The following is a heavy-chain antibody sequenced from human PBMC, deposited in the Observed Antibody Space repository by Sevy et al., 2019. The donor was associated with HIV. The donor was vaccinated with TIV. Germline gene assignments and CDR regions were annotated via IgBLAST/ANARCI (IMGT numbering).Heavy chain of an antibody. CDR1: GGSISSSSYY. D-gene: IGHD4-17*01. CDR2: IYYSGST. J-gene: IGHJ6*02. CDR3: ARMTTGRFHYYYGMDV. V-gene: IGHV4-39*01. Sequence: SETLSLTCTVSGGSISSSSYYWGWIRQPPGKGLEWIGSIYYSGSTYYNPSLKSRVTISVDTSKNQFSLKLSSVTAAYTAVYYCARMTTGRFHYYYGMDVWGQGTTVTVSS.